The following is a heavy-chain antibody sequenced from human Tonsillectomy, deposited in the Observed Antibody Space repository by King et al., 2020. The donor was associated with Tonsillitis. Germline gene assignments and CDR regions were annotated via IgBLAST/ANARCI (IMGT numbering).Heavy chain of an antibody. CDR1: GFTFDDYA. CDR3: AQSRSYYDFWSGSTDYYYMDV. CDR2: ISVDGGST. D-gene: IGHD3-3*01. Sequence: VQLVESGGGVVQPGGSLRLSCAASGFTFDDYAMHWVRQAPGKGLEWVSLISVDGGSTYYADSVKGRFTISRDNSKNSLYLQMNSLRTEHTALYYCAQSRSYYDFWSGSTDYYYMDVWGKGTTVTVSS. V-gene: IGHV3-43*02. J-gene: IGHJ6*03.